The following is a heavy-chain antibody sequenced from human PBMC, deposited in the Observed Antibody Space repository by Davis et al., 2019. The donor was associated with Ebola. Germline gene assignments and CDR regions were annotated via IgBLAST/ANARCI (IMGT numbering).Heavy chain of an antibody. CDR2: IIPIFGTA. CDR1: GYTFTSYG. D-gene: IGHD2-2*02. Sequence: AASVKVSCKASGYTFTSYGISWVRQAPGQGLEWMGGIIPIFGTANYAQQFQGRVTITADKSTSTAYMELSSLRSEDTAVYYCARQIVVVPAAIGWSWTAGWFDPWGQGTLVTVSS. CDR3: ARQIVVVPAAIGWSWTAGWFDP. V-gene: IGHV1-69*06. J-gene: IGHJ5*02.